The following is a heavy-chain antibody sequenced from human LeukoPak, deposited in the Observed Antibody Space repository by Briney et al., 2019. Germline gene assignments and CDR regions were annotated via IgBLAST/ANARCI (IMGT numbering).Heavy chain of an antibody. CDR2: INPNSGGT. Sequence: ASVKVSCKASGYTFTGYYMHWVRQAPGQGLEWMGWINPNSGGTNYAQKFQGRVTMTRDTSISTAYMELSGLRSDDTAVYYCARDGSSGWSNYFDYWGQGTLVTVSS. CDR3: ARDGSSGWSNYFDY. V-gene: IGHV1-2*02. CDR1: GYTFTGYY. D-gene: IGHD6-19*01. J-gene: IGHJ4*02.